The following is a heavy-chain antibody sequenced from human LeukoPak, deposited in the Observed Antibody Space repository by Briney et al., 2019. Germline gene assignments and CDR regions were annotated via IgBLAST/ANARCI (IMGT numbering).Heavy chain of an antibody. V-gene: IGHV3-23*01. CDR3: ARTVGATLGGYFDY. Sequence: GGSLRLSCAASGFTFSSYAMNWVRQAPGKGLEWVSGTSGSGGSTYYADSVKGRFTISRDNSKNTLYLQMNSLRAEDTAVYYCARTVGATLGGYFDYWGQGTLVTVSS. CDR1: GFTFSSYA. CDR2: TSGSGGST. D-gene: IGHD1-26*01. J-gene: IGHJ4*02.